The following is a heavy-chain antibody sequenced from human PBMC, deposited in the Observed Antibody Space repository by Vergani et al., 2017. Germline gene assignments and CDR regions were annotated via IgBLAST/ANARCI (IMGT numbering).Heavy chain of an antibody. D-gene: IGHD6-13*01. Sequence: EVQLVESGGGLVKPGGSLRLSCAASGFTFSSYSMNWVRQAPGEGLEWVSSISSSSSYIYYADSVKGRFTISRDNAKNSLYLQMNSLRAEDTAVYYCARDFGSSNPFDYWGQGTLVTVSS. CDR3: ARDFGSSNPFDY. V-gene: IGHV3-21*01. CDR1: GFTFSSYS. J-gene: IGHJ4*02. CDR2: ISSSSSYI.